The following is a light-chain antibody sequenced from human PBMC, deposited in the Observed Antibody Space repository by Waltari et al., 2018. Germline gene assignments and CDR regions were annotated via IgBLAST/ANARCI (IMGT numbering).Light chain of an antibody. J-gene: IGLJ2*01. V-gene: IGLV1-44*01. Sequence: QSVLTQPPSASGTPGQKINISCSGSTSNIGSNTVDWYQQPPGTAPKLLLYSNNLRPSGVPERFYGSKSGSSASLAIFGLQSEDDADYYCAAWDDSLKGVVFGGGTKVTVL. CDR2: SNN. CDR1: TSNIGSNT. CDR3: AAWDDSLKGVV.